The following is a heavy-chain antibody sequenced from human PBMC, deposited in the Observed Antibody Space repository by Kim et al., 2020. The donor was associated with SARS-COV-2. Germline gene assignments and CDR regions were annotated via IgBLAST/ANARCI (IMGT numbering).Heavy chain of an antibody. Sequence: GESLRLSCAASGFTFSNYAMSWVRQAPGKGLEWVSAISGSGGSTYYADSVKGRFTISRDNSKNTLYLQMNSLRAEDTAVYYCAKGVVVKASYYYGMDVWGQGTTVTVSS. D-gene: IGHD2-15*01. J-gene: IGHJ6*02. V-gene: IGHV3-23*01. CDR2: ISGSGGST. CDR1: GFTFSNYA. CDR3: AKGVVVKASYYYGMDV.